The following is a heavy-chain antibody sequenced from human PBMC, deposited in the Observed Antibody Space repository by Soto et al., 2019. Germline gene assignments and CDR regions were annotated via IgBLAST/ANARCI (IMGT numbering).Heavy chain of an antibody. CDR2: ISSSGSTI. D-gene: IGHD2-8*02. J-gene: IGHJ6*02. CDR3: ASGPGTGYYYYGMDV. CDR1: GFTFSSYE. Sequence: GGSLRLSCAASGFTFSSYEMNWVRQAPGKGLEWVSYISSSGSTIYYADSVKGRFTISRDNAKNSLYLQMNSLRAEDTAVYYCASGPGTGYYYYGMDVWGQGTTVTVSS. V-gene: IGHV3-48*03.